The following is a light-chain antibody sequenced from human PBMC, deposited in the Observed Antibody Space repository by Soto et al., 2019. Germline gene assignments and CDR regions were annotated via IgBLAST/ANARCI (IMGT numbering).Light chain of an antibody. CDR1: KLGDKY. CDR2: QDS. CDR3: QAWDSSTPVV. V-gene: IGLV3-1*01. Sequence: SYELTQPPSVSVSPGQTASITCSGDKLGDKYACWYRQKPGQSPVLVIYQDSKRPSGIPERFSGSKSGNTATLTISGTQAMDEADYYCQAWDSSTPVVFGGGTQLTVL. J-gene: IGLJ2*01.